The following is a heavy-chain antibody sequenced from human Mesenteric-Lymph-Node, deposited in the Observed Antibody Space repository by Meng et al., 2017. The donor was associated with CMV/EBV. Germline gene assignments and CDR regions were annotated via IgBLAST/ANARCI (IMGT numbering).Heavy chain of an antibody. CDR1: GFTFSTYS. CDR2: ISSSSSTI. V-gene: IGHV3-48*04. Sequence: LSLTCAASGFTFSTYSMNWVRQAPGKGLEWVSYISSSSSTIYYADSVKGRFTISRDNAKNSLNLQMNSLRAEDTAVYYCAREYSSSSGRSFDYWGQGTLVTVSS. D-gene: IGHD6-6*01. J-gene: IGHJ4*02. CDR3: AREYSSSSGRSFDY.